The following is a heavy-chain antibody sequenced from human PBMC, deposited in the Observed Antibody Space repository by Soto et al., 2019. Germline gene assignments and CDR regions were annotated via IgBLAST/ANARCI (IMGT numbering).Heavy chain of an antibody. D-gene: IGHD3-3*01. CDR1: GFTFGDYA. Sequence: RLSCRASGFTFGDYAMSWFRQAPGKGLERVGFIRSKAYGGTTEYAASVKGRFTISRDDSKSIAYLQMNSLKTEDTAVYYCTRVPVFGVVIITKNDAFDIWGQGTMVTVSS. V-gene: IGHV3-49*03. CDR2: IRSKAYGGTT. CDR3: TRVPVFGVVIITKNDAFDI. J-gene: IGHJ3*02.